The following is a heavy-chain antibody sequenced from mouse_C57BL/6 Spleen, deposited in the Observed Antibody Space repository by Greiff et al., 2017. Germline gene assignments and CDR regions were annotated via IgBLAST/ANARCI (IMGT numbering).Heavy chain of an antibody. Sequence: QVQLQQSGPELVKPGASVKISCKASGYAFSSSWMNWVKQRPGKGLEWIGRIYPGDGDTNYNGKFKGKATLTADKSSSTAYMQLSSLTSEDSAVYFCARSSTGTRYFDVWGTGTTVTVSA. CDR1: GYAFSSSW. V-gene: IGHV1-82*01. CDR3: ARSSTGTRYFDV. D-gene: IGHD4-1*02. J-gene: IGHJ1*03. CDR2: IYPGDGDT.